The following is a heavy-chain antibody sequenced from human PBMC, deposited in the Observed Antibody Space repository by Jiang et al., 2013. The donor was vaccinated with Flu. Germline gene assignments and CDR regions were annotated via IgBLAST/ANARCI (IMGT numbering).Heavy chain of an antibody. CDR2: TYYRSKWYN. CDR3: ARGGSDWIPPEYFHH. J-gene: IGHJ1*01. Sequence: GLVKPSQTLSLTCAISGDSVSSITAAWSWIRQSPSRGLEWLGRTYYRSKWYNDYAVSVKSRITINPDTSKNQFSLQLTSVTPEDTAVYYCARGGSDWIPPEYFHHWGQGTLVTVPS. D-gene: IGHD6-19*01. V-gene: IGHV6-1*01. CDR1: GDSVSSITAA.